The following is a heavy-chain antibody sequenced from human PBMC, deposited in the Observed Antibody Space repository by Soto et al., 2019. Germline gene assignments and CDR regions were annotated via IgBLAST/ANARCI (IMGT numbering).Heavy chain of an antibody. J-gene: IGHJ6*02. CDR1: GFSLSTSGVG. V-gene: IGHV2-5*02. Sequence: QITLKESGPTLVKPTQTLTLTCTFSGFSLSTSGVGVAWIRQPPGKALEWLALIYWDDDKRYRPSLESRLTITKDTSKNQVVLTMTNMDSEDTAPYYCAYLPCSGGSCYWFSFSGMDVWGQGTTVTVSS. D-gene: IGHD2-15*01. CDR2: IYWDDDK. CDR3: AYLPCSGGSCYWFSFSGMDV.